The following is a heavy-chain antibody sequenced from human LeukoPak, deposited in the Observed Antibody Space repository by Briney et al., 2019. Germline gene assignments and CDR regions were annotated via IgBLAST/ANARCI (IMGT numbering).Heavy chain of an antibody. Sequence: SETLSLTCTVSGGSINSYYWSWIRQPPGKGLEWIGYFYNSGSTKYNPSLKSRVTISADTSKNQISLKLSSVTAADTAVYYCARGVAHLYYSYYMDVWGKGTTVTVS. CDR2: FYNSGST. CDR1: GGSINSYY. V-gene: IGHV4-59*13. J-gene: IGHJ6*03. CDR3: ARGVAHLYYSYYMDV. D-gene: IGHD5-12*01.